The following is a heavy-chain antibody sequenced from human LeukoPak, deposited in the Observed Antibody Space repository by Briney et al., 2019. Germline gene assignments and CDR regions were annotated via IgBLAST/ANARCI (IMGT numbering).Heavy chain of an antibody. CDR2: IIPIFGTA. D-gene: IGHD4-17*01. Sequence: SVKVSCKASGGTFSSCAISWVRQAPGQGLEWMGGIIPIFGTANYAQKFQGRVTITTDESTSTAYMELSSLRSEDTAVYYCASNSMTTNYYYYMDVWGKGTTVTVSS. J-gene: IGHJ6*03. V-gene: IGHV1-69*05. CDR3: ASNSMTTNYYYYMDV. CDR1: GGTFSSCA.